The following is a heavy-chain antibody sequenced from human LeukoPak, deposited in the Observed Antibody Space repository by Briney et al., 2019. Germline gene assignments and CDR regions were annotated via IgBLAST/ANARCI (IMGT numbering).Heavy chain of an antibody. CDR2: INHSGNT. CDR3: ARGPLLTHRRYFDF. J-gene: IGHJ4*02. CDR1: GGSFSGYY. Sequence: PSETLSLTCAVYGGSFSGYYWTWIRQSPEKGLEWIGEINHSGNTSYNPSLKSQVTISVDTSKNQFSLKLTSVTAADTAVYYCARGPLLTHRRYFDFWGQGTLVTVSS. D-gene: IGHD3-9*01. V-gene: IGHV4-34*01.